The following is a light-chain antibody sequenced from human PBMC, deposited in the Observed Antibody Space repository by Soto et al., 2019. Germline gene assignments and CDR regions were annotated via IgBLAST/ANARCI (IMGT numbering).Light chain of an antibody. Sequence: DIKMTQSPSTLSGYVGDRVTITCRASQTISSWLAWYQQKPGKAPKLLIYKASTLKSGVPSRFSGSGSGTEFTLTISSLQPDDFATYYCQHYNSYSEAFGQRTKVDNK. J-gene: IGKJ1*01. CDR3: QHYNSYSEA. CDR1: QTISSW. V-gene: IGKV1-5*03. CDR2: KAS.